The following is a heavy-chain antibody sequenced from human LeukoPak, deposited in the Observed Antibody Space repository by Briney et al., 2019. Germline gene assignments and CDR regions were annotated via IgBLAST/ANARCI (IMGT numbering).Heavy chain of an antibody. CDR2: FDPEDGET. D-gene: IGHD6-13*01. Sequence: ASVKVSCKFSVYTLTELSMHWVRQAPGKGLEWMGGFDPEDGETIYAQKFQGRVTMTEDTSTDTAYMELSSLRSADTAVYYCATGGYGVNYYFDYWGQGTLVTVSS. CDR1: VYTLTELS. J-gene: IGHJ4*02. V-gene: IGHV1-24*01. CDR3: ATGGYGVNYYFDY.